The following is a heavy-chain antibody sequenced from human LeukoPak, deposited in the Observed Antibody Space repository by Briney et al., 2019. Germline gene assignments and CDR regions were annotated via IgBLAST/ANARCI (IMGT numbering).Heavy chain of an antibody. J-gene: IGHJ4*02. V-gene: IGHV1-24*01. CDR2: FDPEDGET. CDR3: ATAARRLGELSFFDY. D-gene: IGHD3-16*02. Sequence: ASVKVSCKVSGYTLTGLSMHWVRQAPGKGLEWMGGFDPEDGETIYAQKFQGRVTMTEDTSTDTAYMELSSLRSEDTAVYYCATAARRLGELSFFDYWGQGTLVTVSS. CDR1: GYTLTGLS.